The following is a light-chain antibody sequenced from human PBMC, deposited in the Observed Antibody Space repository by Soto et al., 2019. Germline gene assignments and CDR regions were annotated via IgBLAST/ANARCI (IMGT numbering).Light chain of an antibody. CDR1: QSISSW. J-gene: IGKJ1*01. CDR2: KAS. V-gene: IGKV1-5*03. CDR3: QQYNNWLWT. Sequence: DIQMTQSPSTLSASVGDRVTITCRASQSISSWLAWYQQKPGKAPKLLIYKASSLESGVPSRFSGSGSGTEFTLTISSLQSEDFAVYYCQQYNNWLWTFGQGTKVDI.